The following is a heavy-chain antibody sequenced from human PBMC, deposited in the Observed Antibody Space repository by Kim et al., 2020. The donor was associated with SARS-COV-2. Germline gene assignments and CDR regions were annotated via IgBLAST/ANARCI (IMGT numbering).Heavy chain of an antibody. J-gene: IGHJ6*02. CDR3: ARHQRLAAADNYGMDV. V-gene: IGHV4-59*08. Sequence: SDTLSLTCTVSGGSISSYYWSWIRQPPGKGLEWIGYIYYSGSTNYNPSLKSRVTISVDTSKNQFSLKLSSVTAADTAVYYCARHQRLAAADNYGMDVWGQGTTVTVSS. D-gene: IGHD6-13*01. CDR1: GGSISSYY. CDR2: IYYSGST.